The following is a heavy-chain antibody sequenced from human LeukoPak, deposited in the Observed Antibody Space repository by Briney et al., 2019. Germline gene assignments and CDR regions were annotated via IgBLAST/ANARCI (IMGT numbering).Heavy chain of an antibody. CDR3: AKDRSGSYPPDAFDI. CDR2: ICSSSSYI. D-gene: IGHD1-26*01. J-gene: IGHJ3*02. CDR1: GFTFSSYS. V-gene: IGHV3-21*04. Sequence: GGSLRLSCAASGFTFSSYSVNWVRQAPGKGLEWVSSICSSSSYIYYADSVKGRFTISRDNSKNTLYLQMNSLRAEDTAVYYCAKDRSGSYPPDAFDIWGQGTMVTVSS.